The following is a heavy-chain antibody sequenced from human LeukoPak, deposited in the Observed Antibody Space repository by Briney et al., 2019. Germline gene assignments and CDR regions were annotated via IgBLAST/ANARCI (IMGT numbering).Heavy chain of an antibody. Sequence: SETLSLTCGVSGGSVINTNWWTWDRQPPGKGLEWIGEVHLDGRTNYNPSLESRLTMSVDVSENQVSLKLTSVTAADTAVYYCAREGGFYRPLDYSGQGTLVTVSS. CDR1: GGSVINTNW. CDR2: VHLDGRT. D-gene: IGHD3-3*01. V-gene: IGHV4-4*02. CDR3: AREGGFYRPLDY. J-gene: IGHJ4*02.